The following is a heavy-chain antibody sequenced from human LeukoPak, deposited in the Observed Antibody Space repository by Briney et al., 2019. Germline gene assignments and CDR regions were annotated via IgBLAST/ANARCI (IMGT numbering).Heavy chain of an antibody. CDR2: ISSRGSTI. Sequence: PGGSLRLSCAASGFTFSSYEMNWVRQAPGKGPEWVSYISSRGSTIYYADSVKGRFTISRDNAKNSLYLQMNSLRAEDTAVYYWARDSAVAGDYWGQGTLVTVSS. D-gene: IGHD6-19*01. J-gene: IGHJ4*02. CDR3: ARDSAVAGDY. V-gene: IGHV3-48*03. CDR1: GFTFSSYE.